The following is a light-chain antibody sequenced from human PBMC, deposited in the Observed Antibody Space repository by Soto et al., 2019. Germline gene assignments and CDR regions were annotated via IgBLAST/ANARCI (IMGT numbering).Light chain of an antibody. CDR2: DAS. J-gene: IGKJ2*01. CDR3: QQCNTWPST. CDR1: QSVRSN. V-gene: IGKV3-15*01. Sequence: EVVMTQSPATLSVSPGERATLSCRASQSVRSNLVWYQQKPGQPPKLLIYDASTMPTGIPSRFSGSGSGTDFTLTISSLQSEDFALYYCQQCNTWPSTFGLGTKLEIK.